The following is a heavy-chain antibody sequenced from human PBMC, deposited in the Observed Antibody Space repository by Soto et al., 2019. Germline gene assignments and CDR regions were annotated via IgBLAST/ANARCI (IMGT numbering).Heavy chain of an antibody. CDR1: GGSISSSSYY. Sequence: SETLSLTCTVSGGSISSSSYYWGWIRQPPGKGLEWIGSIYYSGSTYYNPSLKSRDTISVDTSKNQFSLKLSSVTAADTAVYYCASDYSGYYGMEVWGQGTTVTVSS. CDR3: ASDYSGYYGMEV. V-gene: IGHV4-39*01. D-gene: IGHD2-15*01. CDR2: IYYSGST. J-gene: IGHJ6*02.